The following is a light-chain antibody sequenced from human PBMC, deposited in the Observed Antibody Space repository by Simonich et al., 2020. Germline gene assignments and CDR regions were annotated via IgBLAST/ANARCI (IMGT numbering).Light chain of an antibody. J-gene: IGLJ2*01. Sequence: QSALTKPASVSGSPGQSITISCTGTSSDVGIYNLVSWYQQHPGKAPKLMIYDVSKRPSGVSNRFSGSKSGNTASLTISGLQAEDEADYYCCSYAGSSTVVFGGGTKLTVL. CDR3: CSYAGSSTVV. CDR2: DVS. CDR1: SSDVGIYNL. V-gene: IGLV2-23*02.